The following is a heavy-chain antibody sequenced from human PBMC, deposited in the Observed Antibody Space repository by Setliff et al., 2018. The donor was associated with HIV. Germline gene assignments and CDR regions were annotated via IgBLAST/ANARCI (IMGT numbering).Heavy chain of an antibody. D-gene: IGHD1-26*01. CDR3: AKPTSGMYPRAFDL. CDR1: GSGYSTFD. CDR2: VSPDGYEK. J-gene: IGHJ3*01. Sequence: PGGSLRLSCAAFGSGYSTFDMDWVRQTPGKGLEWVADVSPDGYEKRYADFVKGRFTVSRDNSKNILFLQMDSLGAEDTGIYYCAKPTSGMYPRAFDLWGRGTVVTGSS. V-gene: IGHV3-23*01.